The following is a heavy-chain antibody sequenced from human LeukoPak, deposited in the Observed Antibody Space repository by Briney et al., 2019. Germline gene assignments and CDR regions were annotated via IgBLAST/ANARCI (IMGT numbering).Heavy chain of an antibody. CDR3: AIAPLFFDY. J-gene: IGHJ4*02. CDR1: GFTFSICA. Sequence: GGSLRLSCAASGFTFSICAMHWVRQAPGKGLEWVAVISYDGSNKYYADSVKGRFTISRDNSKNTLYLQMNSLRAEDTAVYYCAIAPLFFDYWGRGTLVTVSS. V-gene: IGHV3-30*01. CDR2: ISYDGSNK.